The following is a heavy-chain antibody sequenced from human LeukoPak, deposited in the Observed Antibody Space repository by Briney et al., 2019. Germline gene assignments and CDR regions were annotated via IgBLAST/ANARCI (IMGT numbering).Heavy chain of an antibody. CDR2: IYHSGST. CDR1: DYSITSDYY. Sequence: SETLSLTCAVSDYSITSDYYWGWIRQPPGKGLEWIGSIYHSGSTYYNPSLKSRVTISVDTSKNQFSLKLTPVTAAGTAVYYCAREGSTSGTNWFDPWGQGTLVTVSS. V-gene: IGHV4-38-2*02. D-gene: IGHD3-10*01. CDR3: AREGSTSGTNWFDP. J-gene: IGHJ5*02.